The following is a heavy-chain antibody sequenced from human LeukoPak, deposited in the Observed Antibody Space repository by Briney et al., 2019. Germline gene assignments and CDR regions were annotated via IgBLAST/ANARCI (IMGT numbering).Heavy chain of an antibody. CDR1: GYTFTTYG. V-gene: IGHV1-18*01. J-gene: IGHJ4*02. D-gene: IGHD5-12*01. Sequence: GASVKVSCKASGYTFTTYGITWVRQAPGQGLEWMGWISAYNGNTKYAQKFQGRVSMTADTSTSTAYMELRSLRSDDTAVYYCAREGRQASGYDWMGGEFDYLGQGTLVTVSS. CDR2: ISAYNGNT. CDR3: AREGRQASGYDWMGGEFDY.